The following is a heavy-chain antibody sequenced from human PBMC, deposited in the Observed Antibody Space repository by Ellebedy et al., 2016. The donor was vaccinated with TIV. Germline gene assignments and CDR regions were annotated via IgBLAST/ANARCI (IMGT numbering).Heavy chain of an antibody. CDR2: INYSGST. J-gene: IGHJ2*01. CDR1: GGSISSGRYY. V-gene: IGHV4-31*03. CDR3: ASKDHGYWYFDL. D-gene: IGHD1-14*01. Sequence: MPSETLSLTCTVSGGSISSGRYYWSWIRQHPGKGLEWVGYINYSGSTYYNPSLKSRVTISVDTSKNQFSLKLSSVTAADTAVYYCASKDHGYWYFDLWGRGTLVTVSS.